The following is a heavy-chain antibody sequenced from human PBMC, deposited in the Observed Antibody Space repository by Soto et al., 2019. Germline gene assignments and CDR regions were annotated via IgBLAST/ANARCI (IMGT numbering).Heavy chain of an antibody. Sequence: QVHLVQSGAEVKKPGASVKVSCKGSGYGFTTYGITWVRQAPGQGLEWMAWISAHNGNTNYAQKLQGRVTVTRDTSTSTAYMELRSLRSYDTAVYYCARGRYGEYWGQGALVTVSS. J-gene: IGHJ4*02. CDR1: GYGFTTYG. D-gene: IGHD3-10*01. CDR3: ARGRYGEY. V-gene: IGHV1-18*01. CDR2: ISAHNGNT.